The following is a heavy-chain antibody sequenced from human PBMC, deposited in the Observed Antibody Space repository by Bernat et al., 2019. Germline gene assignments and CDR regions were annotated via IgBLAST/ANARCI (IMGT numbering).Heavy chain of an antibody. Sequence: QVQLVQSGAEVKKPGASVKVSCKASGYTFTSYAMHWVRQAPGQRLEWMGWINAGNGNTKYSQKFQGRVTITRDTSASTAYMVLSRLRSEDTAVYYCARDWSMWYYGMDVWGQGTTVTVSS. D-gene: IGHD3-3*01. J-gene: IGHJ6*02. CDR2: INAGNGNT. V-gene: IGHV1-3*01. CDR3: ARDWSMWYYGMDV. CDR1: GYTFTSYA.